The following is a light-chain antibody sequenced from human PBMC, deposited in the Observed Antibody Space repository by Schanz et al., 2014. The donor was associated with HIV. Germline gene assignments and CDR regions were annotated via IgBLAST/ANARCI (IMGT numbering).Light chain of an antibody. V-gene: IGLV2-14*03. CDR2: GVD. CDR1: SSDIGPYNC. CDR3: SSCTTSNTLV. Sequence: QSALTQPASVSGSPGQSISISCTGTSSDIGPYNCVSWYQQRPGKAPKLVISGVDYRPSGVSSCFSGSKSGSAASLTISGLQAEDEADYYCSSCTTSNTLVFGGGTKLTVL. J-gene: IGLJ3*02.